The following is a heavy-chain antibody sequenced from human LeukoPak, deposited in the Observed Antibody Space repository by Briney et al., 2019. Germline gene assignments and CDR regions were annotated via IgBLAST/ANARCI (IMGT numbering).Heavy chain of an antibody. J-gene: IGHJ4*02. V-gene: IGHV4-34*01. D-gene: IGHD2-15*01. Sequence: SETLSLTCAVYGGSFSGYYWSWIRQPPGKGLEWIGEINHSGSTNYNPSLKSRVTISVDTSKNQFSLKLSSVTAADTAVYHCARGRGCSGGSCYSNYWGQGTLVTVSS. CDR1: GGSFSGYY. CDR3: ARGRGCSGGSCYSNY. CDR2: INHSGST.